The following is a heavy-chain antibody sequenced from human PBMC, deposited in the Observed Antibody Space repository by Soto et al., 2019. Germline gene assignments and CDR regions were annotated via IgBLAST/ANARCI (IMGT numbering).Heavy chain of an antibody. CDR1: GYSFTSYD. J-gene: IGHJ3*01. CDR3: ARVSFLAPVTGAEIFDF. V-gene: IGHV1-8*01. Sequence: QVQLVQSGAEVKKPGASVKVSCKASGYSFTSYDMNWVRQAPGQGLEWMGWVNPNSGDTDYAQKFQDRVTMPTDTSIMTAYMELSSLRSEDTAVYYCARVSFLAPVTGAEIFDFWGQGTMVTVSS. D-gene: IGHD2-21*02. CDR2: VNPNSGDT.